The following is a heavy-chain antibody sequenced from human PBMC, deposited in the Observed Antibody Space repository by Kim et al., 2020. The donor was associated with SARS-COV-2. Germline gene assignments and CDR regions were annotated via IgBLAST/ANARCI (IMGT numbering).Heavy chain of an antibody. V-gene: IGHV3-23*01. CDR3: AKRMDA. CDR2: ITASGDNT. Sequence: GGSLRLSCVISGLTYSTNAMTWVRQAPGKGLEWVSVITASGDNTYYTDSVKGRFTISRDNSRNTVYLQMNSLRAEDTAVYYCAKRMDAWGKGTTVTCSS. CDR1: GLTYSTNA. J-gene: IGHJ6*03.